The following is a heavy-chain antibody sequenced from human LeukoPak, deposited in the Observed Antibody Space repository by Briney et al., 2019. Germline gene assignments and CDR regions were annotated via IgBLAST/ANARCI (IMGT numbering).Heavy chain of an antibody. J-gene: IGHJ4*02. CDR3: ARTGIAARRPADY. Sequence: PSETLSLTCTVSGGSISTITYYWGWIRQPPGKGLEWVGHMYYRGNTFYNPSLKSRVTISVDTSKNQFSLKLSSVTAADTAVYYCARTGIAARRPADYWGQGTLVTVSS. CDR2: MYYRGNT. D-gene: IGHD6-6*01. CDR1: GGSISTITYY. V-gene: IGHV4-39*07.